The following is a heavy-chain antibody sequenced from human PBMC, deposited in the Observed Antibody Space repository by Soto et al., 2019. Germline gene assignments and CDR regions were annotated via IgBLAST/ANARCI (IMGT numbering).Heavy chain of an antibody. Sequence: GLSNRVSRRAAEGKIVGNGMSWVSQDPGKGLEWVSVIYSGGSTYYADSVKGRFTISRHNSKNTLYLQMNSLRAEDTAVYYCAVGYSYYYGMDVWGQGTTVTAP. CDR3: AVGYSYYYGMDV. J-gene: IGHJ6*02. V-gene: IGHV3-53*04. CDR2: IYSGGST. D-gene: IGHD5-18*01. CDR1: EGKIVGNG.